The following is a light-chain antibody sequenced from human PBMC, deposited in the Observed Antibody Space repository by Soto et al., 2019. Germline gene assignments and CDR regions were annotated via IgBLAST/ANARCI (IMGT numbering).Light chain of an antibody. CDR2: GAS. J-gene: IGKJ4*01. CDR3: QRFDASLFT. V-gene: IGKV3-20*01. CDR1: QPIDRKF. Sequence: EVVLTQSPGTLSLSPGERATLSCRASQPIDRKFLAWYQQKPGQAPRLLIHGASTSATGVPDRFGGSGSESDFSLTISSLEPEDFAVYFCQRFDASLFTFGGGTKVEIK.